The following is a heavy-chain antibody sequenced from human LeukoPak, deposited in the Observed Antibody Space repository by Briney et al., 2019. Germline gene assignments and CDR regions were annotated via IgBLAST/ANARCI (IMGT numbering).Heavy chain of an antibody. Sequence: GESLKISCKGSGSIFTSYWIGWVRQMAGKGLEWMGIIYPGDSDTRYSPSFQGQVTISADKSISTAYLQWSSLKASDTAMYYCAVNIGYSSGWYGVGFDYWGQGTLVTVSS. CDR3: AVNIGYSSGWYGVGFDY. V-gene: IGHV5-51*01. CDR2: IYPGDSDT. D-gene: IGHD6-19*01. J-gene: IGHJ4*02. CDR1: GSIFTSYW.